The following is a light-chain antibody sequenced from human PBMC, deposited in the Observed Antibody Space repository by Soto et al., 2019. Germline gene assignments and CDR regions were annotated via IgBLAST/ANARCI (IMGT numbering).Light chain of an antibody. CDR2: GAS. V-gene: IGKV3-15*01. CDR1: QSVSSS. J-gene: IGKJ1*01. CDR3: QQYNNWPPT. Sequence: EIVMTQSPATLSVSPGERATLSCRASQSVSSSLAWYQQKPGQVPRLLIYGASTRATGIPARFSGSGSGTEFTLTISSPQSEDFAVYYCQQYNNWPPTFGQGTNVEIK.